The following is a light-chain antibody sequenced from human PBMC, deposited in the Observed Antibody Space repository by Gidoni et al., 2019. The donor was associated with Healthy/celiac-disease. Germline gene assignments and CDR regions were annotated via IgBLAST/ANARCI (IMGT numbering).Light chain of an antibody. Sequence: DIQMTHSPSSLSASVGDSVTITCQASQDISQYLNWYQQKPGKAPKLLIYDASNLETGVPSRFSGSGSGTDFTVTISSLQPEDMATYYCQQYDNRPQTFGQGTKVEIK. V-gene: IGKV1-33*01. CDR1: QDISQY. J-gene: IGKJ1*01. CDR2: DAS. CDR3: QQYDNRPQT.